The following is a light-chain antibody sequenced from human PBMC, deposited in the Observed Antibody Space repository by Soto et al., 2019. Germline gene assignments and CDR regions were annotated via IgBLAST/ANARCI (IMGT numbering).Light chain of an antibody. CDR3: AAWDDSLSAWV. J-gene: IGLJ3*02. CDR2: RNN. Sequence: QSVLTQPPSASGTPGQRVTISCSGSTSNIGTNNVHWFQQFPGTAPNLLIYRNNRRPSGVPDRFSGSKSGTPASLAISGLRSEDEADYYCAAWDDSLSAWVFGGGTKLTVL. V-gene: IGLV1-47*01. CDR1: TSNIGTNN.